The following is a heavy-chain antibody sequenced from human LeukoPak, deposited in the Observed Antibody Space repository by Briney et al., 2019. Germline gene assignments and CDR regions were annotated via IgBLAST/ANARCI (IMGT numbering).Heavy chain of an antibody. Sequence: GGSQRLSCIASGFTFSRHWMHWVRQVPGKGLMCVSRINGDGSRIHYGDSVKGRFTISRDNAKNTLYLQMTSLRGDDTAIYFCARDALGGRTKFDSWGHGSLVTVSS. J-gene: IGHJ4*01. CDR1: GFTFSRHW. D-gene: IGHD3-16*01. V-gene: IGHV3-74*01. CDR2: INGDGSRI. CDR3: ARDALGGRTKFDS.